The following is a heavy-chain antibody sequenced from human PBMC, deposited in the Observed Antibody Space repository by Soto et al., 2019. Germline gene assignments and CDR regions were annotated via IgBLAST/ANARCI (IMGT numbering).Heavy chain of an antibody. J-gene: IGHJ4*02. D-gene: IGHD3-9*01. CDR3: ATERGEYNILSGNLDV. CDR2: ISGSSAYT. V-gene: IGHV3-11*03. Sequence: PGVSLRLSCAPSGFTFSDNYMRWLRQPPGKGREWASYISGSSAYTNYADSVQGRFTISRDSAKNSLYLQMHFLSAEDTAVFDCATERGEYNILSGNLDVWGQGTLVTVSS. CDR1: GFTFSDNY.